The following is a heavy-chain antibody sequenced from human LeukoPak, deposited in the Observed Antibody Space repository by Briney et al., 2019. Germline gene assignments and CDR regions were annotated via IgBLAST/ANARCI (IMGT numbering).Heavy chain of an antibody. CDR3: TRLRYSGDEALYYFDY. CDR2: IRSKANSYAT. D-gene: IGHD5-12*01. J-gene: IGHJ4*02. Sequence: GGSLRLSCAASGFTFSGSAMHWVRQASGKGLEWVGRIRSKANSYATAYAASVKGRSTISRDDSKNTAYLQMNSLKTEDTAVYYCTRLRYSGDEALYYFDYWGQGTLVTVSS. CDR1: GFTFSGSA. V-gene: IGHV3-73*01.